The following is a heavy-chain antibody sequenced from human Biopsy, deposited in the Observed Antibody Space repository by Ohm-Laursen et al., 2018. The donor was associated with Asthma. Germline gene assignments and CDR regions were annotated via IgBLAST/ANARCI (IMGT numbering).Heavy chain of an antibody. D-gene: IGHD4-17*01. J-gene: IGHJ6*02. CDR3: ARVASYGDLYFGIDV. CDR2: VFWSGTT. V-gene: IGHV4-30-4*02. CDR1: GAYIGSRDHH. Sequence: SDTLSLTCTVGGAYIGSRDHHRSWIRQSPGTGLEWIGFVFWSGTTHYNRSLERRLSMSIDTTRNEFSMTLRSVTAADTAVYFCARVASYGDLYFGIDVWGPGTTVSVS.